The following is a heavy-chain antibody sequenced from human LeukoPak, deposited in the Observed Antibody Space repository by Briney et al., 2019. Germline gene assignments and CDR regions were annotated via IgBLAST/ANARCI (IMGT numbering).Heavy chain of an antibody. V-gene: IGHV4-30-4*01. CDR3: ARHRYSGFDP. J-gene: IGHJ5*02. D-gene: IGHD2-15*01. Sequence: SKTLSLTCTVSGVSISSGDYYWSWIRQPPGKGREWIGYIYYSGSNYYNPSLQSRVTISVDTSKNQFSLKLRSVTAADTGVYYCARHRYSGFDPWGQGTLVTVSS. CDR2: IYYSGSN. CDR1: GVSISSGDYY.